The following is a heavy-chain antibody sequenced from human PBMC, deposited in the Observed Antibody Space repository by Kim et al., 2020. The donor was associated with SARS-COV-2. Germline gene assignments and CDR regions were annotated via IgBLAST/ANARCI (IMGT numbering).Heavy chain of an antibody. J-gene: IGHJ4*02. V-gene: IGHV3-48*02. Sequence: KGRFTISRDNAKNSLYLQMNSLRDEDTAVYYCARARAYYYGSGSLEPPDYWGQGTLVTVSS. D-gene: IGHD3-10*01. CDR3: ARARAYYYGSGSLEPPDY.